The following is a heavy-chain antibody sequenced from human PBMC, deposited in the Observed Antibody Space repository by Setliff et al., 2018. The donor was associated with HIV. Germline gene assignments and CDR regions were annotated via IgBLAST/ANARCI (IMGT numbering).Heavy chain of an antibody. CDR1: GFTLSSTY. CDR3: AGSRGYFVKAE. J-gene: IGHJ4*02. CDR2: INQNGREK. V-gene: IGHV3-7*01. D-gene: IGHD3-22*01. Sequence: LRLSCAASGFTLSSTYMAWVRQAPGKGPEWVANINQNGREKYYVDSVKGRFTISRDNAKDSLYLQMNSLRGEDTAVYYCAGSRGYFVKAEWGQGTLVTVSS.